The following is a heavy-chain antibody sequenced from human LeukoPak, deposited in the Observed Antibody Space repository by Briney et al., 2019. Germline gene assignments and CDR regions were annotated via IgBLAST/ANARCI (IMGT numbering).Heavy chain of an antibody. CDR3: ARSTTGGYGMDV. D-gene: IGHD4-17*01. CDR1: GITLSSDA. Sequence: GGSLRLSCSASGITLSSDAMSWVRQAPGKGLEYVSTISSNGGSTYYADSVKGGFTISRDNSQNTLYLQMGSLRPEDMAVYYCARSTTGGYGMDVWGQGTTVTVSS. V-gene: IGHV3-64*02. CDR2: ISSNGGST. J-gene: IGHJ6*02.